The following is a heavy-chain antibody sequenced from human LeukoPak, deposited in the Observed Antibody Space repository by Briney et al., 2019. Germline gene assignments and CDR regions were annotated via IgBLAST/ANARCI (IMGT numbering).Heavy chain of an antibody. Sequence: ASVKVSCKASGYSFTSHYMHWVRQAPGQGLEWMGLINPSGSSTLYAQKFQGRVTMTRDMSTTTDYMELSSLRSEDTAVYYCARGDVGGFGEYFVYWGQGTLVTVSS. J-gene: IGHJ4*02. CDR3: ARGDVGGFGEYFVY. V-gene: IGHV1-46*01. D-gene: IGHD3-10*01. CDR1: GYSFTSHY. CDR2: INPSGSST.